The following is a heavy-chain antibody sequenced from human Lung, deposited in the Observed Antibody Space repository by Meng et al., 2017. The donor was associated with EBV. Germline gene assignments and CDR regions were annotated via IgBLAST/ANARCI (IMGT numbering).Heavy chain of an antibody. Sequence: GHEVKNPGASVRFSCKASGYTFGSYGLCWVRQAPGQGLEWMGWFVNYVDTYPAPKFQGRVTMTTDTHTNTAFMELRSLTSDDTAVYYCASGTPGRSYCDYWGQGTLVTVSS. V-gene: IGHV1-18*01. CDR1: GYTFGSYG. CDR3: ASGTPGRSYCDY. J-gene: IGHJ4*02. CDR2: FVNYVDT. D-gene: IGHD2-15*01.